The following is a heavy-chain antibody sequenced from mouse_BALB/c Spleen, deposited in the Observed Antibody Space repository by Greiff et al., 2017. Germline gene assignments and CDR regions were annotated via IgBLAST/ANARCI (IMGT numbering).Heavy chain of an antibody. CDR3: ARGDDYGSSYWYFDV. CDR1: GYAFSSYW. D-gene: IGHD1-1*01. CDR2: IYPGDGDT. V-gene: IGHV1-80*01. J-gene: IGHJ1*01. Sequence: QVQLQQSGAELVRPGSSVKISCKASGYAFSSYWMNWVKQRPGQGLEWIGQIYPGDGDTNYNGKFKGKATLTADKSSSTAYMQLSSLTSEDSAVYFGARGDDYGSSYWYFDVWGAGTTVTVSS.